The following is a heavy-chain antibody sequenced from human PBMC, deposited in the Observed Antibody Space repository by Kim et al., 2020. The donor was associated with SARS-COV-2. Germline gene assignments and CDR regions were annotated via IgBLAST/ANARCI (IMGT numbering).Heavy chain of an antibody. CDR3: AKDPPRMDVWGSYPNGFDY. D-gene: IGHD3-16*02. Sequence: GGSLRLSCAASGFTFSSYAMSWVRQAPGKGLEWVSAISGSGGSTYYADSVKGRFTISRDNSKNTLYLQMNSLRAEDTAVYYCAKDPPRMDVWGSYPNGFDYWGQGTLVTVSS. V-gene: IGHV3-23*01. CDR1: GFTFSSYA. CDR2: ISGSGGST. J-gene: IGHJ4*02.